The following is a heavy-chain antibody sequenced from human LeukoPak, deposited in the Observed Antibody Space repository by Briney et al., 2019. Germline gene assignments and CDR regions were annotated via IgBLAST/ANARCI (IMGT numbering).Heavy chain of an antibody. CDR3: AKGSGYYDSSGYYDLPDY. CDR1: GFTFSSYA. CDR2: ISGSGGST. V-gene: IGHV3-23*01. Sequence: TGGSLRLSCAASGFTFSSYAMSWVRQAPGKGLEWVSAISGSGGSTYYADSVKGRFTISRDNSKNTLYLQVNSLRAEDTAVYYCAKGSGYYDSSGYYDLPDYWGQGTLVTVSS. D-gene: IGHD3-22*01. J-gene: IGHJ4*02.